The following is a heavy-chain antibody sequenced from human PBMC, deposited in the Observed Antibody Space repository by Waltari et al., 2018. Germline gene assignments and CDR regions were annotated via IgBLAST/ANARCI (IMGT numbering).Heavy chain of an antibody. CDR1: GYSISSGYY. D-gene: IGHD2-15*01. J-gene: IGHJ5*02. CDR2: IYHSGST. Sequence: QVQLQESGPGLVKPSETLSLTCTVSGYSISSGYYWGWIRQPPGKGLEWIGSIYHSGSTYYNPSLKSRVTMSVDTSKNQFSLKLSSVTAADTAVYYCARVIVVVVAATYNWFDPWGQGTLVTVSS. CDR3: ARVIVVVVAATYNWFDP. V-gene: IGHV4-38-2*02.